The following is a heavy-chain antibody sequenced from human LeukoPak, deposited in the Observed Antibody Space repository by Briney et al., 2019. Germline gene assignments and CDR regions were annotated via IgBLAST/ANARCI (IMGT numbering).Heavy chain of an antibody. CDR3: ARDGTAAGLYFDL. J-gene: IGHJ4*01. V-gene: IGHV3-7*01. D-gene: IGHD6-13*01. CDR1: GFTFTDYW. CDR2: IRQDGGEK. Sequence: GGSLRLSCAVSGFTFTDYWMNWVRQAPGKGLEWVAGIRQDGGEKSYVDSVKGRFTISRDNTKSSLYLQINSLRAEDTAVYYCARDGTAAGLYFDLWGQRTLVTVSS.